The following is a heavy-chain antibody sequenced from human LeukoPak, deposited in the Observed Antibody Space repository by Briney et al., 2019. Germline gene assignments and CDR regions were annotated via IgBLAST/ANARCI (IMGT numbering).Heavy chain of an antibody. D-gene: IGHD6-13*01. CDR2: MNPNSGNT. V-gene: IGHV1-8*01. Sequence: GASVKVSCKASGYTFTSYDINWVRQATGQGLEWMGWMNPNSGNTGYAQKFQGRVTMTRNTSISTAYMELSSLRSEDTAVYYCARVGPIAAAGTEVIWFDPWGQGTLVTVSS. J-gene: IGHJ5*02. CDR3: ARVGPIAAAGTEVIWFDP. CDR1: GYTFTSYD.